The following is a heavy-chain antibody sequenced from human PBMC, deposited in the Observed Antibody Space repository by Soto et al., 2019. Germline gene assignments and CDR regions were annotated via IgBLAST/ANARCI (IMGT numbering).Heavy chain of an antibody. CDR2: ILVAGST. D-gene: IGHD2-8*02. J-gene: IGHJ3*02. Sequence: LXLSCAVSGFTCSSYDVSWVRQAPGKGLEWVSTILVAGSTHYPDSVRGRFAISRDNSKNTVFLQMNSLTAGDTAVYYCSKATATGGGAFDIRGQGTMVTVSS. CDR1: GFTCSSYD. CDR3: SKATATGGGAFDI. V-gene: IGHV3-23*01.